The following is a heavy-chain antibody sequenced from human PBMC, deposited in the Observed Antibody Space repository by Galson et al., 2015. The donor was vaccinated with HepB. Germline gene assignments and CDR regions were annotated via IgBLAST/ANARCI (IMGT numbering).Heavy chain of an antibody. CDR3: AREYDSSDYLPVGCYGMDV. Sequence: SLRLSCAASGFSFSGYWMHWVRQAPGKGLVWVSRINSDGSSTRYAGSVRGRFTISRDNAKNTLYLQMNSLRAEDTAVYYCAREYDSSDYLPVGCYGMDVWGQGTTVTVSS. CDR1: GFSFSGYW. CDR2: INSDGSST. V-gene: IGHV3-74*01. J-gene: IGHJ6*02. D-gene: IGHD3-22*01.